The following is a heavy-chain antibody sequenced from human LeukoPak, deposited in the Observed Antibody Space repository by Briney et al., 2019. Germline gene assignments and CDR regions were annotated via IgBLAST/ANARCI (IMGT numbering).Heavy chain of an antibody. CDR2: ISSSSSYI. Sequence: MAGGSLRLSCAASGLTVTDAWMHWVRQAPGKGLEWVSAISSSSSYIYYADSVKGRFTISRDNAKNSLYLQMNSLRAEDTAVYYCARDESSSWYDAFDIWGQGTMVTVSS. D-gene: IGHD6-13*01. CDR1: GLTVTDAW. V-gene: IGHV3-21*01. J-gene: IGHJ3*02. CDR3: ARDESSSWYDAFDI.